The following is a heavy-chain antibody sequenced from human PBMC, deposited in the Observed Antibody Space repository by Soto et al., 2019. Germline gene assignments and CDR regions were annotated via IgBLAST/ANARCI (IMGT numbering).Heavy chain of an antibody. J-gene: IGHJ5*02. Sequence: SETLSLTCAVSGDSIIGTHWWSWVRRPPGKGLEFIGETHHSRGTNYNPSLKSRVTISVDTSKNQFSLKLSSVTAADTAVYYCARGVVKRSRGVIWTKGWFDPWGQGTLVTVSS. CDR3: ARGVVKRSRGVIWTKGWFDP. CDR1: GDSIIGTHW. CDR2: THHSRGT. D-gene: IGHD3-10*01. V-gene: IGHV4-4*02.